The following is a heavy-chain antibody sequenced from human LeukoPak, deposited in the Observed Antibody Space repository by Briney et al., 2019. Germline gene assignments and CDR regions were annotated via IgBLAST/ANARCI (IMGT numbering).Heavy chain of an antibody. J-gene: IGHJ3*02. CDR3: PTSLEAVVTEKPQGLNI. D-gene: IGHD2-21*02. Sequence: GGSLRLSCAASGFTFSSYAMSWVRQAPGKGLEWVSAISGSGGSTYHADSVKGRFTISRDNSKNTLYLQMNSLRAEDTAVYYCPTSLEAVVTEKPQGLNIWGQGTMVTVSS. V-gene: IGHV3-23*01. CDR2: ISGSGGST. CDR1: GFTFSSYA.